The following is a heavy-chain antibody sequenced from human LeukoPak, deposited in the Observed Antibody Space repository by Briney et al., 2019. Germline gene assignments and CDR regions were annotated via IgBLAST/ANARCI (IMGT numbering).Heavy chain of an antibody. CDR1: GFTFSSHA. CDR2: ISYDGSNK. J-gene: IGHJ5*02. CDR3: ARVGTSSLRDWFDP. V-gene: IGHV3-30*04. Sequence: GRSLRLSCAASGFTFSSHAMNWVRQAPGKGPEWVAVISYDGSNKYYVDSVKGRFTISRDNSKNTLYLQMNSLRAEDTAVYYCARVGTSSLRDWFDPWGQGTLVTVSS. D-gene: IGHD2-8*01.